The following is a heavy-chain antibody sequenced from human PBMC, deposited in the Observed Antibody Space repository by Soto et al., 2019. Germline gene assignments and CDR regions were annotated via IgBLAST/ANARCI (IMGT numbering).Heavy chain of an antibody. J-gene: IGHJ3*02. CDR1: GGSFSGYY. V-gene: IGHV4-34*01. CDR2: INHSGST. D-gene: IGHD3-10*01. CDR3: ARGRRSYYYGSGSFAFDI. Sequence: ATLSLTGAVYGGSFSGYYWSWIRQPPGKGLEWIGEINHSGSTNYNPSLKSRVTISVDTSKNQFSLKLSSVTAADTAVYYCARGRRSYYYGSGSFAFDIWGQGTMVTVSS.